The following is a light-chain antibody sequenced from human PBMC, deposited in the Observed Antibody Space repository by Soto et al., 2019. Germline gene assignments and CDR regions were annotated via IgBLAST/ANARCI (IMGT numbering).Light chain of an antibody. J-gene: IGKJ5*01. Sequence: EIVMTQSPATLSVSPGERATLSCRASQSVSSNLAWYQQKPGQAPRLLISGASTRATGIPARFSGSGSGTEFTLTISSLQSEDFAVYYCQQYNYWITFGQGTRLEMK. V-gene: IGKV3-15*01. CDR2: GAS. CDR1: QSVSSN. CDR3: QQYNYWIT.